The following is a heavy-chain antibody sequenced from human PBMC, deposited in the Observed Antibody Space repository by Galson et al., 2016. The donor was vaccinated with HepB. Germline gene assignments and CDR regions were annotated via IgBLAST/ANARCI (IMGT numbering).Heavy chain of an antibody. CDR3: ARTLYDYVWGSYRYPQDY. V-gene: IGHV3-30-3*01. J-gene: IGHJ4*02. D-gene: IGHD3-16*02. CDR2: ISYDGSNK. Sequence: EWVAVISYDGSNKYYADSVKGRFTISRDNSKNTLYLQMNSLRTEDTAVYCCARTLYDYVWGSYRYPQDYWGQGTLVTVSS.